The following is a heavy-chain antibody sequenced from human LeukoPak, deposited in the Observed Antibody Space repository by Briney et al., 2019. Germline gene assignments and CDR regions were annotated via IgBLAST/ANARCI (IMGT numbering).Heavy chain of an antibody. D-gene: IGHD4-17*01. CDR1: GFTFGDYA. CDR2: IRSKAYGGTT. V-gene: IGHV3-49*03. CDR3: TRAALGYGDYPWDY. J-gene: IGHJ4*02. Sequence: GSLRLSCPASGFTFGDYAMSWFRQAPGKGLEWVGFIRSKAYGGTTEYAASVKGRFTISRDDSKSIAYLQMNSLKTEDTAVYYCTRAALGYGDYPWDYWGQGTLVTVSS.